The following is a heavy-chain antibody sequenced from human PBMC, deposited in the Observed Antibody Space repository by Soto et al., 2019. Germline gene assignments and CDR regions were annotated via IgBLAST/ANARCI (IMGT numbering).Heavy chain of an antibody. CDR1: GFTFSSYA. CDR2: ISGSGGST. CDR3: AKRPYYDFWSGYHFDY. V-gene: IGHV3-23*01. Sequence: PGGSLRLSCAASGFTFSSYAMSWVRQAPGKGLEWVSAISGSGGSTYYADSVKGRFTISRDNSKNTLYLQMNSLRAEDTAVYYCAKRPYYDFWSGYHFDYWGQGTLVTVS. D-gene: IGHD3-3*01. J-gene: IGHJ4*02.